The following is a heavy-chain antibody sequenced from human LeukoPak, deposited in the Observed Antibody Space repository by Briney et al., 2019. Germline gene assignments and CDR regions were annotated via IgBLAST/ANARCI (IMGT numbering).Heavy chain of an antibody. CDR2: ISAYNGNT. CDR1: GYTFTSYG. D-gene: IGHD2-21*02. CDR3: ARAVYCGGDCYSGFDY. Sequence: ASVKVSCKASGYTFTSYGISWVRQAPGQGLEWMGWISAYNGNTNYAQKLQGRVTVTTDTSTSTAYMELRSLRSDDTAVYYCARAVYCGGDCYSGFDYWGQGTLVTVSS. V-gene: IGHV1-18*01. J-gene: IGHJ4*02.